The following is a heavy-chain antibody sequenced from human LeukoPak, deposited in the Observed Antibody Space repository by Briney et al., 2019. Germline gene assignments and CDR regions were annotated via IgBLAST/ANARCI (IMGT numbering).Heavy chain of an antibody. CDR3: ARDKGDYDSSGSLFVF. CDR1: GFSFSRYW. D-gene: IGHD3-22*01. CDR2: IKQDGGEI. V-gene: IGHV3-7*03. J-gene: IGHJ4*02. Sequence: GGSLRLSCAASGFSFSRYWMSWVRQVPRKGQEWVANIKQDGGEIYYVDSVKGRFTISRDNAKNSLYLQMNSLRAEDTAVYYCARDKGDYDSSGSLFVFGGQGTKVTVSS.